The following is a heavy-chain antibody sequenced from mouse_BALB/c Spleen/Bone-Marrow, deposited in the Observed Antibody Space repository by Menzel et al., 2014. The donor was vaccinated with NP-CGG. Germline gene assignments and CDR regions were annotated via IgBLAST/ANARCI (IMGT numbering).Heavy chain of an antibody. CDR2: IYPGDGDT. D-gene: IGHD1-1*01. J-gene: IGHJ3*01. CDR1: GYAFSSSW. V-gene: IGHV1-82*01. Sequence: QVQLKESGPELVKPGASVKISCKASGYAFSSSWMNWLKQRPGQGLEWIGRIYPGDGDTNYNGKFKAKATLTADKSSSTAYMQLNSLTSVDSAVYFCARRDYGSSYGWFAYWGQGTLVTVSA. CDR3: ARRDYGSSYGWFAY.